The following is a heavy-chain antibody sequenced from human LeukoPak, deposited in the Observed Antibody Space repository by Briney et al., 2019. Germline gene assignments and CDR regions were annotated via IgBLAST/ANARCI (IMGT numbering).Heavy chain of an antibody. J-gene: IGHJ6*03. V-gene: IGHV3-74*03. D-gene: IGHD1-26*01. CDR3: AKGRGWEASYYYYYMDV. CDR1: GFTFTGYW. CDR2: IYRDGRSV. Sequence: GGALRLSCAGPGFTFTGYWMPWVRQAPGKGLEWISPIYRDGRSVTYADSVMGRFTISRDNAKNMLYLQMNSLRAEDMGVYYCAKGRGWEASYYYYYMDVWGKGTTVTISS.